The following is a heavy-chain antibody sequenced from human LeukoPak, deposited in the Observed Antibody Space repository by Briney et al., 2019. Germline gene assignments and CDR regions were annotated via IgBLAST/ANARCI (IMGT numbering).Heavy chain of an antibody. D-gene: IGHD1-26*01. CDR1: GGSISNYY. J-gene: IGHJ4*02. V-gene: IGHV4-4*07. CDR2: IYTSGST. Sequence: PSETLSLTCTVSGGSISNYYWSWIRQPAGKGLEWIGRIYTSGSTNYNPSLKSRVTISVDKSKNQFSLKLSSVTAADTAVYHCARGGSGSYASFDCWGQGTQVTVSS. CDR3: ARGGSGSYASFDC.